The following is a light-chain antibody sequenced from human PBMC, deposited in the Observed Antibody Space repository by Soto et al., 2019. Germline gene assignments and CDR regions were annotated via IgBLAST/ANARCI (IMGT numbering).Light chain of an antibody. CDR2: DVS. J-gene: IGKJ2*01. V-gene: IGKV3-20*01. Sequence: TVLTQSPGTLSLSPGERATLSCRASQSVSNNYVNWYQQKPGQSPRLLIYDVSNRATGIPDRFSGAGSGTDFTLTISRLEPEDFAVYYCQLYGSSPPNTFGQGTKLEI. CDR1: QSVSNNY. CDR3: QLYGSSPPNT.